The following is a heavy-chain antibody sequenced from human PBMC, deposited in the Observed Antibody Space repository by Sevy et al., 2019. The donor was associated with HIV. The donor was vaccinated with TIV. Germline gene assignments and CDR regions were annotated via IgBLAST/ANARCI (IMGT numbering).Heavy chain of an antibody. D-gene: IGHD3-22*01. CDR1: GFTFNTYS. CDR3: ARGIIMIVDADHGAFDI. V-gene: IGHV3-21*06. Sequence: GGSLRLSCAASGFTFNTYSMNWVRQAPGKGLEWVSSISARSSLIYSADSVKGRFTISRDNTKNSLYLQMNSLRAEDTALYYCARGIIMIVDADHGAFDIWGQGTMVTVSS. J-gene: IGHJ3*02. CDR2: ISARSSLI.